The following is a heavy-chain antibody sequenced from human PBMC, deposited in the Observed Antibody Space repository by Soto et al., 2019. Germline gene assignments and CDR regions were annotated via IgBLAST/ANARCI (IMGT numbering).Heavy chain of an antibody. CDR1: GYSFTSYW. J-gene: IGHJ5*02. CDR3: ARQILPKHQLSCYSLSRCPYNWFDP. Sequence: PGESLKISCKGSGYSFTSYWIGWVRQMPGKGLEWMGIIYPGDSDTRYSPSFQGQVTISADKSISTAYLQWSSLKASDTAMYYCARQILPKHQLSCYSLSRCPYNWFDPWGQGTLVTVSS. D-gene: IGHD2-15*01. CDR2: IYPGDSDT. V-gene: IGHV5-51*01.